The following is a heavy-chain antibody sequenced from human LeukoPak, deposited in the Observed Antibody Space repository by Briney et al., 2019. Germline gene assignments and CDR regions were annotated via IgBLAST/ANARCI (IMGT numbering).Heavy chain of an antibody. J-gene: IGHJ4*02. D-gene: IGHD4-17*01. Sequence: SETLSLTCAVYGGSFSGYYWSWIRQPPGRGLEWIGEINHSGSTNYNPSLKSRVTISVDTSKNQFSLKLSSVTAADTAVYYCARGYAIDYWGQGTLVTVSS. CDR3: ARGYAIDY. CDR1: GGSFSGYY. CDR2: INHSGST. V-gene: IGHV4-34*01.